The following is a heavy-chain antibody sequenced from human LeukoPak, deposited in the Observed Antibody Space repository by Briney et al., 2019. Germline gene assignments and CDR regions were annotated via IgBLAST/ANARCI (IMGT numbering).Heavy chain of an antibody. CDR3: ARAELRYFDSHFDY. Sequence: SETLSLTCNVSGGSISSFYWNWIRQPPGKGLEWIGYIFYDGRTNYNPSLKSRVTIPVDASKRQFSLRLTSVTASDTAMYYCARAELRYFDSHFDYWGRGTLVTVSS. CDR1: GGSISSFY. CDR2: IFYDGRT. D-gene: IGHD3-9*01. J-gene: IGHJ4*02. V-gene: IGHV4-59*08.